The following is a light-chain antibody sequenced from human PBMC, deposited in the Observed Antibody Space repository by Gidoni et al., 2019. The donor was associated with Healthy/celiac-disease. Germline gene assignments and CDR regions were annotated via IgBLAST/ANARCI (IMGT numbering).Light chain of an antibody. CDR2: WAS. J-gene: IGKJ1*01. CDR1: QSVLYSSNNKNY. CDR3: QQYYSTEWT. Sequence: DIVMTQSPECLAVSLGERATINCKSSQSVLYSSNNKNYLAWYQQKPGQPPKLLIYWASTRESGVPDRFSGSGSGTDFTLTISSLQAEDVAVYYCQQYYSTEWTFGQGTKVEIK. V-gene: IGKV4-1*01.